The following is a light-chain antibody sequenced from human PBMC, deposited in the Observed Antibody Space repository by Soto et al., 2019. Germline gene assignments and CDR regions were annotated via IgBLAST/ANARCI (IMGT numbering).Light chain of an antibody. V-gene: IGLV2-14*03. J-gene: IGLJ1*01. Sequence: QSVLTQPASVXGSPGQSITISCTGTSTDFGGSSYVSWYQHHPGKAPRLMIYDVSNRPSGVSDRFSGSKSGNTASLTISGLQAEDEADYYCSSYTSSSTPYVFGTGTKVTVL. CDR2: DVS. CDR3: SSYTSSSTPYV. CDR1: STDFGGSSY.